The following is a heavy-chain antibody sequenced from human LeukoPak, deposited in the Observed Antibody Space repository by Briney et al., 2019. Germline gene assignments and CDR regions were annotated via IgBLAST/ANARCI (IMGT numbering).Heavy chain of an antibody. Sequence: GASVKVSCKASGYTSTSYGISWVRQAPGQGLEWMGWISAYNGNTNYAQKLQGRVTMTTDTSTSTAYMELRSLRSDDTAVYYCARDGLRYFDWLFLNWFDPWGQGTLVTVSS. V-gene: IGHV1-18*01. J-gene: IGHJ5*02. D-gene: IGHD3-9*01. CDR2: ISAYNGNT. CDR1: GYTSTSYG. CDR3: ARDGLRYFDWLFLNWFDP.